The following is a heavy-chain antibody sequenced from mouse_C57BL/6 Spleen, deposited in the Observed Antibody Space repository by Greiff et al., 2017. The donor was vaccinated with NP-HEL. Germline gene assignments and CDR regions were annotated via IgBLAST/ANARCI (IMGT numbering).Heavy chain of an antibody. CDR3: AREGAYYSNYAMDY. J-gene: IGHJ4*01. D-gene: IGHD2-5*01. CDR2: IYPGSGNT. V-gene: IGHV1-76*01. CDR1: GYTFTDYY. Sequence: VQLQQSGAELVRPGASVKLSCKASGYTFTDYYINWVKQRPGQGLEWIARIYPGSGNTYYNEKFKGKATLTAEKSSSTAYMQLSSLTSEDSAVYFCAREGAYYSNYAMDYWGQGTSVTVSS.